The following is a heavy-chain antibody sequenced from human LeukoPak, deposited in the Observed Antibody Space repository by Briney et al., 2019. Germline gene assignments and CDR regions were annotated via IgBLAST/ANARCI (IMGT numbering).Heavy chain of an antibody. CDR3: ANGSPPDASPDQ. V-gene: IGHV3-30*02. Sequence: GGSLRLSCAASGFTFSDSDMHWVRQAPGKGLEWVTFIRYDGTRKYYVDSVKGRFTISRDNSKNTLYLEMNSLRPEDTAAYYCANGSPPDASPDQWGRGTLVTVSS. CDR1: GFTFSDSD. D-gene: IGHD1-26*01. J-gene: IGHJ4*02. CDR2: IRYDGTRK.